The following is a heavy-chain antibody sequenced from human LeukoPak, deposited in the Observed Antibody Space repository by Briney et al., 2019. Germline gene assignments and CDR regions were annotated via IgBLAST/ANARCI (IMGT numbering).Heavy chain of an antibody. CDR2: IRSKTDGGTA. Sequence: PGGSLRLSCAASGFTFTNAGMTWVRQAPGRGLEWVGRIRSKTDGGTADYAAPVKGRFIISRDESKNTLYLQMNSLKSEDTAVYYCTTGSGNYGLDNWGQGTLVTVSS. CDR1: GFTFTNAG. J-gene: IGHJ4*02. V-gene: IGHV3-15*01. CDR3: TTGSGNYGLDN. D-gene: IGHD1-26*01.